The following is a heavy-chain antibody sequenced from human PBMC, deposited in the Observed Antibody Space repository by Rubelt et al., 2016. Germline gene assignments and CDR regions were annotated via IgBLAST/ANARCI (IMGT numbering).Heavy chain of an antibody. CDR1: GYTFTGYY. CDR3: ARGPSGWYQIAYFDY. D-gene: IGHD6-19*01. Sequence: QVQLVQSGAEVKKPGASVKVSCKASGYTFTGYYMHCVRQAPGQGLEWMGWIQPNSGGTNYARKFQGRVTMPGETRIRTAYMWLSRLRSDDTAVYYCARGPSGWYQIAYFDYWGQGTLVTVSS. J-gene: IGHJ4*02. CDR2: IQPNSGGT. V-gene: IGHV1-2*02.